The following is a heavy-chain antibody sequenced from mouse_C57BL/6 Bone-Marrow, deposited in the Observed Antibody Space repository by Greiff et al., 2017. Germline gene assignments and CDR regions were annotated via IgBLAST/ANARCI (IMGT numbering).Heavy chain of an antibody. V-gene: IGHV5-12*01. J-gene: IGHJ1*03. CDR1: GFTFSDYY. CDR3: AGRGDFDV. CDR2: ISNGGGST. Sequence: EVQLVESGGGLVQPGGSLKLSCAASGFTFSDYYMYWVRQTPEKRLEWVAYISNGGGSTYYPDTVKGRFTISRDNAKNTLYLQMSRLKSEDTAMYYCAGRGDFDVWGTGTTVTVSS.